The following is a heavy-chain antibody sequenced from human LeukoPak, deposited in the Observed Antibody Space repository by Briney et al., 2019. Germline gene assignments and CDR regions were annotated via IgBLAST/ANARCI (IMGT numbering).Heavy chain of an antibody. V-gene: IGHV3-11*01. J-gene: IGHJ4*02. CDR3: ARGVDCSSTSCSIPDY. CDR1: GFPFRDYY. D-gene: IGHD2-2*01. CDR2: ISSSGSTI. Sequence: GGSLRLSCAASGFPFRDYYMSWIRQAPGKGLEWVSYISSSGSTIYDADAVKGRFTTSRDNDKTSLYLQMNSRRAEDTAVYYWARGVDCSSTSCSIPDYWGQGTLVTVSS.